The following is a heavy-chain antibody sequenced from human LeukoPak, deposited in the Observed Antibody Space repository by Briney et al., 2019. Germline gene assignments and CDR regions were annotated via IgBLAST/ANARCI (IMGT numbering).Heavy chain of an antibody. Sequence: SETLSLTCTVSGGSISSSYYYWGWIRQPPGKGLEWIGGISYSGSTYYNPSLKSRVTMSVDTSTNHFSLKLSSVTAADTAVYYCARRLHCSGGSCYVFDYWGQGTLVTVSS. CDR1: GGSISSSYYY. CDR2: ISYSGST. V-gene: IGHV4-39*02. CDR3: ARRLHCSGGSCYVFDY. J-gene: IGHJ4*02. D-gene: IGHD2-15*01.